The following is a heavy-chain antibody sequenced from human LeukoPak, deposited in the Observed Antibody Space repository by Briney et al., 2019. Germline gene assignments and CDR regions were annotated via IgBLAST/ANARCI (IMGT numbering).Heavy chain of an antibody. CDR2: IYTSGST. Sequence: SETLSLTCSVSGGSISSYYWSWIRQPAGKGLEWIGRIYTSGSTNYNPSLKSRVTMSVDTSKNQFSLKLSSVTAADTAVYYCARDLRYQPSNYYYYYMDVWGKGTTVTVSS. CDR3: ARDLRYQPSNYYYYYMDV. V-gene: IGHV4-4*07. CDR1: GGSISSYY. D-gene: IGHD2-2*01. J-gene: IGHJ6*03.